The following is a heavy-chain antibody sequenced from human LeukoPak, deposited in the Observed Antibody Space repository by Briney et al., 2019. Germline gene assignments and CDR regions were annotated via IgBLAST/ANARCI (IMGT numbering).Heavy chain of an antibody. V-gene: IGHV3-23*01. CDR2: ISGSGGST. Sequence: GGSLRLSCAASGFTFSSYAMSWVRQAPGKGLEWVSAISGSGGSTYYADSVKGRFTISRDNSKNTLYLQMNSLRAEDTAVYYCAKIREPGAGAYYYYYMDVWGKGTTVTVSS. D-gene: IGHD1-14*01. J-gene: IGHJ6*03. CDR1: GFTFSSYA. CDR3: AKIREPGAGAYYYYYMDV.